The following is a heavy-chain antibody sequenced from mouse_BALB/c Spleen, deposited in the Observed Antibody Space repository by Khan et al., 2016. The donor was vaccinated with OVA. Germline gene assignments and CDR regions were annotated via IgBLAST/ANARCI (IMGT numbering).Heavy chain of an antibody. CDR2: INRNGGST. J-gene: IGHJ4*01. D-gene: IGHD1-1*01. CDR3: AREGITTVVGGDYAMDY. V-gene: IGHV5-6-3*01. CDR1: GFTFSSYG. Sequence: DVQLVESGGGLVQPGGSLKLSCAASGFTFSSYGMSWVRQTPDQRLDLVATINRNGGSTYYPDSVKGRFTITRDNATNTLYLQMSSPKSEDTAMYYGAREGITTVVGGDYAMDYWGQGTSVTVSS.